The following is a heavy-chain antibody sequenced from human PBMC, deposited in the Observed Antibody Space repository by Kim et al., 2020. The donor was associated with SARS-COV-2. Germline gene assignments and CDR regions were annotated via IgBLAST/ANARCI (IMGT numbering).Heavy chain of an antibody. J-gene: IGHJ6*02. CDR3: ARGGTDILTGYQPPPYYYYGMDV. Sequence: SETLSLTCTVSGGSISSGGYYWSWIRQHPGKGLEWIGYIYYSWSTYYNPSLKSRVTISVDTSKNQFSLKLSSVTAADTAVYYCARGGTDILTGYQPPPYYYYGMDVWGQGTTVTVSS. CDR2: IYYSWST. D-gene: IGHD3-9*01. V-gene: IGHV4-31*03. CDR1: GGSISSGGYY.